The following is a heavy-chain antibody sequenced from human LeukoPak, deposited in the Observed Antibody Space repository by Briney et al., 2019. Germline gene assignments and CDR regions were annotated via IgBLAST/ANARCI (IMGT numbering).Heavy chain of an antibody. D-gene: IGHD3-3*01. CDR2: IASDGNDK. V-gene: IGHV3-33*05. J-gene: IGHJ6*02. CDR3: ARVGPPYYDFWSGFDYYYYGMDV. CDR1: GFTFSNYA. Sequence: GGSLRLSCAASGFTFSNYAMHWVRQAPGKGLEWVTVIASDGNDKHYADSVKGRFTVFRDNSKNTLYLQLNSLRAEDTAVYYCARVGPPYYDFWSGFDYYYYGMDVWGQGTTVTVSS.